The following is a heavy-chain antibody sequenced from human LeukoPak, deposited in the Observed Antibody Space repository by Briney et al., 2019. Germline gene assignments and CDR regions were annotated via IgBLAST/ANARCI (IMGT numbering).Heavy chain of an antibody. V-gene: IGHV4-31*03. CDR1: GGSISSGGYY. CDR2: IYYSGST. Sequence: SQTLSLTCTVSGGSISSGGYYWSWIRQHPGKGLECIGYIYYSGSTYYNPSLKSRVTISVDTSKNQFSLKLSSVTAADTAVYYCARGVGYCSGGSCYGGGVFDYWGQGTLVTVSS. D-gene: IGHD2-15*01. J-gene: IGHJ4*02. CDR3: ARGVGYCSGGSCYGGGVFDY.